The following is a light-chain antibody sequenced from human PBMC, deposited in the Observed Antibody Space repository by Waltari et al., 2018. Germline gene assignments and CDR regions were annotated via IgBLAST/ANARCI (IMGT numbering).Light chain of an antibody. J-gene: IGLJ2*01. CDR1: DSNIGRTT. Sequence: QSQLTQPPSASGTPGQRVTISCSGSDSNIGRTTVNWYQHLPGTAPKLLVYGRGQRPSEVPDRFSASKSGTSASLAISGLQSEDEATYYCAAWDDNVNGRVLFGGGTKLTVL. V-gene: IGLV1-44*01. CDR3: AAWDDNVNGRVL. CDR2: GRG.